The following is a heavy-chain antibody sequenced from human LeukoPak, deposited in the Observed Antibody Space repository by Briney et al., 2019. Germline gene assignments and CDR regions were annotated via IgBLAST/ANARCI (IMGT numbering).Heavy chain of an antibody. V-gene: IGHV4-39*07. CDR1: GGSINTPNYY. D-gene: IGHD3-10*01. Sequence: SETLSLTCTVSGGSINTPNYYWGWMRQTPGQGLEWIGNIFYSGGTYYSPSLTSRVTISLDTYRHRFSLTLTSLTAADTAVYYFAKSNGYGLVDIWGQGTMVTVSS. J-gene: IGHJ3*02. CDR3: AKSNGYGLVDI. CDR2: IFYSGGT.